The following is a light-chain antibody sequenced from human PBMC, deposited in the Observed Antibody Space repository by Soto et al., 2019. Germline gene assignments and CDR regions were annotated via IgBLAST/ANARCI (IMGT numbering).Light chain of an antibody. CDR1: QDIRHD. CDR2: TAS. J-gene: IGKJ2*01. Sequence: AIQMTQSPSSLSASVGDRVTITCRASQDIRHDLGWYQQKPGKAPKILIYTASNLQSGVPSRFSGSGSGTYFTLTITSLQPEDFATYYCLQNYIYPYTFGQGTKLEIK. CDR3: LQNYIYPYT. V-gene: IGKV1-6*02.